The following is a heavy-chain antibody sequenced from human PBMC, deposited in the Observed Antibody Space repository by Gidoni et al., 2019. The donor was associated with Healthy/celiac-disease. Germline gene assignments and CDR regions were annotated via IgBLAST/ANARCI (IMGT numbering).Heavy chain of an antibody. V-gene: IGHV3-53*01. D-gene: IGHD6-13*01. Sequence: EVQLVESGGGLIQPGGSLRLSCAASGFTVSSNYMSWVRQAPGKGLEWVSVIYSGGSTYYADSVKGRFTISRDNSKNTLYLQMNSLRAEDTAVYYCARSGGPPSWYNGDYWGQGTLVTVSS. CDR1: GFTVSSNY. J-gene: IGHJ4*02. CDR2: IYSGGST. CDR3: ARSGGPPSWYNGDY.